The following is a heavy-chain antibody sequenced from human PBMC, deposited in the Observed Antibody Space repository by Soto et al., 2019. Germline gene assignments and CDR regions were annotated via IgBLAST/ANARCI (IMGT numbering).Heavy chain of an antibody. CDR2: ISSSSSYI. J-gene: IGHJ4*02. CDR3: ARDLGITGTTSVFDY. V-gene: IGHV3-21*01. CDR1: GFTFSSYS. Sequence: ESGGGLVKPGGSLRLSCAASGFTFSSYSMNWVRQAPGKGLEWVSSISSSSSYIYYADSVKGRFTISRDNAKNSLYLQMNSLRAEDTAVYYCARDLGITGTTSVFDYWGQGTLVTVSS. D-gene: IGHD1-7*01.